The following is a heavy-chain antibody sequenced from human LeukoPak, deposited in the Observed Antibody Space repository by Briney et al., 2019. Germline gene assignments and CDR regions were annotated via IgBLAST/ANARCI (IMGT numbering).Heavy chain of an antibody. CDR1: GYSFTSYW. D-gene: IGHD6-13*01. CDR3: ARRPIAAAAAGWFDP. J-gene: IGHJ5*02. CDR2: IYPGDSDT. Sequence: RGESLKISCKGSGYSFTSYWIGWVRQMPGKGLEWMGIIYPGDSDTRYSPSFQGQVTISADKSISTAYLQWSSLKASDTAMYYCARRPIAAAAAGWFDPWGQGTLVTVSS. V-gene: IGHV5-51*01.